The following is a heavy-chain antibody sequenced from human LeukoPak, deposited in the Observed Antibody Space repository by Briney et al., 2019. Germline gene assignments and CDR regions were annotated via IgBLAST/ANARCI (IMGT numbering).Heavy chain of an antibody. V-gene: IGHV4-34*01. D-gene: IGHD6-13*01. Sequence: PSETLSHTCAVYGGSFSGYYWSWIRQPPGKGLEWIGEINHSGSTNYNPSLKSRVTISVDTSKNQFSLKLSSVTAADTAVYYCARAPAGIAAAGTHYFDYWGQGTLVTVSS. J-gene: IGHJ4*02. CDR3: ARAPAGIAAAGTHYFDY. CDR1: GGSFSGYY. CDR2: INHSGST.